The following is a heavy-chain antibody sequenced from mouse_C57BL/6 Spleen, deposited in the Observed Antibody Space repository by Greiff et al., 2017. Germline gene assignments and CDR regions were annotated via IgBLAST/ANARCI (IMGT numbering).Heavy chain of an antibody. D-gene: IGHD2-3*01. CDR1: GYTFTSYW. CDR3: ARGGLLDY. Sequence: QVHVKQPGAELVMPGASVKLSCKASGYTFTSYWMHWVKQRPGQGLEWIGEIDPSDSYTNYNQKFKGKSTLTVDKSSSTAYMQLSSLTSEDSAVYYCARGGLLDYWGQGTTLTVSS. V-gene: IGHV1-69*01. CDR2: IDPSDSYT. J-gene: IGHJ2*01.